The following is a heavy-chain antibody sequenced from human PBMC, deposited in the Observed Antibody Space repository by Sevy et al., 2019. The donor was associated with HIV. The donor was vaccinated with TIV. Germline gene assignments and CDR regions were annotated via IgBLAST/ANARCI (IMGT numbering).Heavy chain of an antibody. CDR2: IYYSGTT. CDR1: AGSISSYY. Sequence: SETLSLTCGASAGSISSYYWSWIRQPPGKGLEWIGYIYYSGTTDYNPSLKSRGTTSQDKPMKDLSLILMSVTAADTAVYYCARDIAILAPRAFDIWGQGTMVTVSS. V-gene: IGHV4-59*13. D-gene: IGHD3-3*02. CDR3: ARDIAILAPRAFDI. J-gene: IGHJ3*02.